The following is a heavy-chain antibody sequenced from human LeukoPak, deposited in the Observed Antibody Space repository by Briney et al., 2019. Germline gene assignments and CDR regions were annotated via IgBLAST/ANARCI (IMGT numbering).Heavy chain of an antibody. Sequence: GASVKVSCKASGYTFTGYYMHWVRQAPGQGLEWMGMISPSGGRTSYAQNFQDRVTMTWDTSTSTVYMELSSLRSEDTAVYYCARGRTGESDYFDYWGQGTLVTVSS. V-gene: IGHV1-46*01. CDR2: ISPSGGRT. CDR1: GYTFTGYY. D-gene: IGHD7-27*01. CDR3: ARGRTGESDYFDY. J-gene: IGHJ4*02.